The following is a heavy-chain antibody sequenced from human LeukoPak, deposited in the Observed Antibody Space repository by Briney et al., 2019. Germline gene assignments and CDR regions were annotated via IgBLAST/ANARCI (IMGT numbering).Heavy chain of an antibody. CDR3: ARDLRAAAGIFDY. Sequence: PSETLSLTCAVYGGSFSGYYWSWIHQPPGKGLEWIGEINHSGSTNYNPSLKSRVTISVDTSKNQFSLKLSSVTAADTAVYYCARDLRAAAGIFDYWGQGTLVTVSS. V-gene: IGHV4-34*01. CDR2: INHSGST. D-gene: IGHD6-13*01. J-gene: IGHJ4*02. CDR1: GGSFSGYY.